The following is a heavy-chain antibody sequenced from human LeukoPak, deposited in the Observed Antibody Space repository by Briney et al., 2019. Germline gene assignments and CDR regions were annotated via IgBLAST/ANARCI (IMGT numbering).Heavy chain of an antibody. V-gene: IGHV1-18*04. CDR1: DYTFTSYG. CDR3: ASQPYYYGSGGGRFDY. Sequence: ASVKVSCKASDYTFTSYGISWVRQAPGQGLEWMGWISAYNGNTNYAQKLQGRVTMTTDTSTSTAYMELRSLRSDDTAVYYCASQPYYYGSGGGRFDYWGQGTLVTVSS. CDR2: ISAYNGNT. D-gene: IGHD3-10*01. J-gene: IGHJ4*02.